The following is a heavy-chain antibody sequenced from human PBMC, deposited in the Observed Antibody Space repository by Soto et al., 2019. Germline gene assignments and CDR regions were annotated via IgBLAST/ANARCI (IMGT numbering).Heavy chain of an antibody. J-gene: IGHJ6*02. CDR3: AKERGSSSSYYYYYYGMDV. CDR2: ISGSGGST. Sequence: LRLSCAASGFTFSSYAMICVRQAPVKGLEWVSAISGSGGSTYYADSVKGRFTISRDNSKNTLYLQMNSLRAEDTAVYYCAKERGSSSSYYYYYYGMDVWGQGTTVTVSS. V-gene: IGHV3-23*01. CDR1: GFTFSSYA. D-gene: IGHD6-6*01.